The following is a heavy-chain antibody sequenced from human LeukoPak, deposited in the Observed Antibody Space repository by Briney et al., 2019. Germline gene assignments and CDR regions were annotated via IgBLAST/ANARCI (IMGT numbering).Heavy chain of an antibody. D-gene: IGHD3-3*01. J-gene: IGHJ4*02. CDR2: INPNGGST. V-gene: IGHV1-46*01. CDR3: AKGNYGFWSVYYYYFDD. Sequence: ASVKVSCKASGYTFTSYYMHWVRHAPGQGLEWMGIINPNGGSTSYSQKFQGRVTMTRDMSTSTVYMQLSSLRTEDTAADYCAKGNYGFWSVYYYYFDDCRQETLVSVSS. CDR1: GYTFTSYY.